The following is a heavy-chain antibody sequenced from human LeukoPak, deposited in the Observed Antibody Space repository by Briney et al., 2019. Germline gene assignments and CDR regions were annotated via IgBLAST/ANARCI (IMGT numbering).Heavy chain of an antibody. CDR3: ARVHVDSSGYYYYFDY. D-gene: IGHD3-22*01. CDR2: VSASEDAT. V-gene: IGHV3-23*01. CDR1: GFTFSSYV. Sequence: GGSLRLSCAASGFTFSSYVMVWVRQAPGKGLEWVSTVSASEDATHYADSVKGRFTISRDNSKTTLNLQMNSLRAEDTAVYYCARVHVDSSGYYYYFDYWGQGTLVTVSS. J-gene: IGHJ4*02.